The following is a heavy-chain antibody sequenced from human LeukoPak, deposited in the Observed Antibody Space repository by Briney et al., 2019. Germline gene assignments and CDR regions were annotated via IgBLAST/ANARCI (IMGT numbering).Heavy chain of an antibody. CDR2: ISAYNGNT. Sequence: ASVKVSCKASGGTFSSYGISWVRQAPGQGLEWMGWISAYNGNTNYAQKLQGRVTMTTDTSTSTAYMELRSLRSDDTAVYYCARGVALQPSIAVAAPLDYWGQGTLVTVSS. V-gene: IGHV1-18*01. D-gene: IGHD6-19*01. CDR1: GGTFSSYG. J-gene: IGHJ4*02. CDR3: ARGVALQPSIAVAAPLDY.